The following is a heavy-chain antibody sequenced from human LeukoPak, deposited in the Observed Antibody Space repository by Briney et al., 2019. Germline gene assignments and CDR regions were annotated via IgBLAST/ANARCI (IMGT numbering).Heavy chain of an antibody. CDR2: INSDGSST. Sequence: PGGSLRLSCAASGFTFSSYWMHWVRQAPGKGLVWVSCINSDGSSTSYADSVKGRFTISRDNSKNTLYLQMNSLRAEDTAVYYCAKLPLGALGYFDYRGQGTLVTVSS. J-gene: IGHJ4*02. D-gene: IGHD3-16*01. V-gene: IGHV3-74*01. CDR3: AKLPLGALGYFDY. CDR1: GFTFSSYW.